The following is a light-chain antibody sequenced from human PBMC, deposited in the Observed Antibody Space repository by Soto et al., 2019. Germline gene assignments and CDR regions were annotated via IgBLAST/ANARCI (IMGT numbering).Light chain of an antibody. V-gene: IGKV1-5*01. J-gene: IGKJ2*01. CDR1: QSISSW. CDR2: DAS. Sequence: DIQMTQSPSTLSASVGDRVTITCRASQSISSWLAWYQQKPGKAPKLLIYDASSLESGVPSRFRGSGSGTEFTLHISSLQTDDFATYYCQQYNSYLHTFGQGTKLEIK. CDR3: QQYNSYLHT.